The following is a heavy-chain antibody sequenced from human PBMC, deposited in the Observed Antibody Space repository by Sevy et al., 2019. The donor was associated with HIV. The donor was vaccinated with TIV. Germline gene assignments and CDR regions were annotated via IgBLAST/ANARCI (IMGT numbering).Heavy chain of an antibody. V-gene: IGHV3-30-3*01. D-gene: IGHD1-1*01. CDR1: GFTFSSYS. CDR3: ALERLSSDVAEYFQN. J-gene: IGHJ1*01. Sequence: GWSLRLSCATSGFTFSSYSMHWVRQAPGKGLEWVATISYDGINKHYADSVKGRFTISRDNFKNSLSLQMNSLRAEDTALYFCALERLSSDVAEYFQNWGQGTLVTVSS. CDR2: ISYDGINK.